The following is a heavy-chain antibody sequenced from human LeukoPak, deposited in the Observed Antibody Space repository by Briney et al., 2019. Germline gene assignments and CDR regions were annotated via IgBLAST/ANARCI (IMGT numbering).Heavy chain of an antibody. V-gene: IGHV4-59*01. CDR2: IYYSGST. CDR1: GGSISSYY. CDR3: ARVGSYGQYYFDN. D-gene: IGHD5-18*01. J-gene: IGHJ4*02. Sequence: PSETLSLTCTVSGGSISSYYWSWIRQPPGKGLEWIGYIYYSGSTNYNPSLKSRVTISVDTSKNQFSLKLSSVTAADTAVYYCARVGSYGQYYFDNWGQGTLVTVSS.